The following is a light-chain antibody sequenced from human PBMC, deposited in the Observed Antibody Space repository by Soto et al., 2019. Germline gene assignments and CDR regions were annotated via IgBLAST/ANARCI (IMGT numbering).Light chain of an antibody. CDR3: QERGRWPRAT. Sequence: DMVLTQPPATLSLSPGESATLSCRASQNVGLNFAWYQQKSGQPPRLLIHTASSRATGIPVRFSGSGSRTDFTLTISSLEPEDIAVYYCQERGRWPRATFGGGTKVEMK. V-gene: IGKV3-11*01. CDR2: TAS. CDR1: QNVGLN. J-gene: IGKJ4*01.